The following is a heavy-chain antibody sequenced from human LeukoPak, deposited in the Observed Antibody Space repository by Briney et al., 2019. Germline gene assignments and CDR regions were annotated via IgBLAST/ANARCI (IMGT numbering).Heavy chain of an antibody. CDR3: ARDRMAQYYFDY. CDR1: GYTFTSYY. Sequence: GASVKVSCKASGYTFTSYYMHWVRQAPGQGLEWTGIINPSGGSTSYAQKFQGRVTMTRDTSTSTVYMELSSLRSEDTAVYYCARDRMAQYYFDYWGQGTLVTVSS. V-gene: IGHV1-46*01. D-gene: IGHD5-24*01. J-gene: IGHJ4*02. CDR2: INPSGGST.